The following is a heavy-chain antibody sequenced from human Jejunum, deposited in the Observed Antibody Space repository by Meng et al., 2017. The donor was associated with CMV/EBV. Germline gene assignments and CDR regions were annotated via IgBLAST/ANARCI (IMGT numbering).Heavy chain of an antibody. J-gene: IGHJ4*02. V-gene: IGHV4-39*07. CDR3: VRGNRFLDLLSGRCEGSWPCNYFDR. Sequence: WVRQTPGKGLEWIRRLDYSGLTYSTPSLKSRVTMSANASKNQFCLRLSSVTVADTALYSCVRGNRFLDLLSGRCEGSWPCNYFDRWGQGTRVTVSS. D-gene: IGHD3/OR15-3a*01. CDR2: LDYSGLT.